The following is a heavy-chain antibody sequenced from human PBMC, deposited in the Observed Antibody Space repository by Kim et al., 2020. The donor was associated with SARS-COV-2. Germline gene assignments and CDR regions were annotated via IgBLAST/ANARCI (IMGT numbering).Heavy chain of an antibody. CDR2: ISWNSGSI. D-gene: IGHD3-9*01. J-gene: IGHJ4*02. Sequence: GGSLRLSCAASGFTFDDYAMHWVRQAPGKGLEWVSGISWNSGSIGYADSVKGRFTISRDNAKNSLYLQMNSLRAEDTALYYCAKSHGVLRYVDWLLYEGGYFDYWGQGTLVTVSS. CDR1: GFTFDDYA. CDR3: AKSHGVLRYVDWLLYEGGYFDY. V-gene: IGHV3-9*01.